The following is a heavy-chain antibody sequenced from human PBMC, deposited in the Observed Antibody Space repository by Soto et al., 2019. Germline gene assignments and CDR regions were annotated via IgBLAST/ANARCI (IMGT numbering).Heavy chain of an antibody. CDR2: INPSGGSA. CDR3: ARELSYYDVWRHPGPKLKHYGMDV. V-gene: IGHV1-46*01. J-gene: IGHJ6*02. CDR1: GYTFTNYY. D-gene: IGHD3-3*01. Sequence: ASVTVSCKASGYTFTNYYIQWVRQAPGQGLEWVGKINPSGGSATYAQQFQGRVTMTRDTSTSEVYMELVSLRSEDTAMYYCARELSYYDVWRHPGPKLKHYGMDVWGQGTTVTSP.